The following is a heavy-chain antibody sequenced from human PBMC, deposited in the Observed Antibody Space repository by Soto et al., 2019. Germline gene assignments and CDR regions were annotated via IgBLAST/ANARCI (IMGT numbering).Heavy chain of an antibody. Sequence: ASVKVSCKASGYAFTGYYMHWVRQAPGQGLEWMGWINPNSGGTNYAQKFQGWVTMTTDTSTSTAYMELRSLRSDDTAVYYCARDIFDRVNDYWGQGTLVTVSS. CDR1: GYAFTGYY. D-gene: IGHD3-9*01. CDR2: INPNSGGT. J-gene: IGHJ4*02. V-gene: IGHV1-2*04. CDR3: ARDIFDRVNDY.